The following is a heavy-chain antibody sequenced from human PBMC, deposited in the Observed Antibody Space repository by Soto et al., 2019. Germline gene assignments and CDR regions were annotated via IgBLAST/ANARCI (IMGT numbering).Heavy chain of an antibody. Sequence: SETLSLTCTVSGGSISSYYWSWIRQPPGKGLEWIGYIYYSGSTNYNPSLKSRVTISVDTSKNQFSLKLSSVTAADTAVYYCARDLRDTAWFDPWGQGTLVTVSS. D-gene: IGHD5-18*01. CDR3: ARDLRDTAWFDP. J-gene: IGHJ5*02. V-gene: IGHV4-59*01. CDR2: IYYSGST. CDR1: GGSISSYY.